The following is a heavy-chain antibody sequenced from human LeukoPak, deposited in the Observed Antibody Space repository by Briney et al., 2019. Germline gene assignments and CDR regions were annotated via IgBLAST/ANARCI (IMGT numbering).Heavy chain of an antibody. CDR2: IYSGGST. J-gene: IGHJ5*02. Sequence: GGFLRLSCAASGFTVSSNYMSWVRQAPGKGLEWVSVIYSGGSTYYADSVKGRFTISRDNSKNTLYLQMNSLRAEDTAVYYCASGGPHNLFDPWGQGTLVTVSS. CDR3: ASGGPHNLFDP. V-gene: IGHV3-53*01. D-gene: IGHD4-23*01. CDR1: GFTVSSNY.